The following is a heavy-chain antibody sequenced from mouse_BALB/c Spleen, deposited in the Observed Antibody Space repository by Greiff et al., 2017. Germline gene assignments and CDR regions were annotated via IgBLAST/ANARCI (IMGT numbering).Heavy chain of an antibody. J-gene: IGHJ4*01. CDR3: ARSPLGDYDEDYYAMDY. CDR1: GYAFSSSW. CDR2: IYPGDGDT. Sequence: QVHVKQSGPELVKPGASVKISCKASGYAFSSSWMNWVKQRPGQGLEWIGRIYPGDGDTNYNGKFKGKATLTADKSSSTAYMQLSSLTSVDSAVYFCARSPLGDYDEDYYAMDYWGQGTSVTVSS. D-gene: IGHD2-4*01. V-gene: IGHV1-82*01.